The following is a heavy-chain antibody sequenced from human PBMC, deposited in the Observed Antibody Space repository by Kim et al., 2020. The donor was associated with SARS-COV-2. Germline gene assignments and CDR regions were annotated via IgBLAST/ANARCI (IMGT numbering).Heavy chain of an antibody. CDR2: ISHSGGDT. CDR1: GFTFSSYA. Sequence: GGSLRLSCAASGFTFSSYAISWVRQAPGKGLEWVSTISHSGGDTYYAESVKGRFIISRDNSNNTLYLQMNSLRAEDTAVYYCAESSWSDYWGQGTLVTVS. CDR3: AESSWSDY. J-gene: IGHJ4*02. V-gene: IGHV3-23*01. D-gene: IGHD6-13*01.